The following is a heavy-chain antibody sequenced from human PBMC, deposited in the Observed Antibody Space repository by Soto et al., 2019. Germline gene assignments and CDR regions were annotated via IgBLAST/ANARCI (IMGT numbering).Heavy chain of an antibody. Sequence: GGSLRLSCAASGFTFSSYGMHWVRQAPGKGLEWVAVIWYDGSNKYYADSVKGRFTISRDNSKNTLYLQMNSLRAEDTAVYYCAGEAGDYYYVFGSYRPSPTPRDVSGQGTTVTGSS. CDR1: GFTFSSYG. V-gene: IGHV3-33*01. J-gene: IGHJ6*02. CDR3: AGEAGDYYYVFGSYRPSPTPRDV. D-gene: IGHD3-16*02. CDR2: IWYDGSNK.